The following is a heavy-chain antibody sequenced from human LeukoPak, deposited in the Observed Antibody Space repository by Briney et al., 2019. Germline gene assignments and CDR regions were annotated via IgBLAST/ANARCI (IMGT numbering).Heavy chain of an antibody. J-gene: IGHJ4*02. CDR3: ARGAGVFDY. CDR1: GFTFSSYW. Sequence: GGSLRLACAASGFTFSSYWMSWVRQAPGKGLEWVANMKQDGREKWYVDSVKGRFSISRDNAKNPLYLQMNSLRAEDTAVYYCARGAGVFDYWGQGTLVTVSS. V-gene: IGHV3-7*01. D-gene: IGHD3-10*01. CDR2: MKQDGREK.